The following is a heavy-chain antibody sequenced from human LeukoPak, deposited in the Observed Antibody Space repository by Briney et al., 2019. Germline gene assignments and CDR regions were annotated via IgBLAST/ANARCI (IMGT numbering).Heavy chain of an antibody. CDR1: GGTFSSYA. CDR2: IIPIFGTA. V-gene: IGHV1-69*13. Sequence: SVKVSCKASGGTFSSYAISWVLQAPGQGLEWMGGIIPIFGTANYAQKFQGRVTITSDESTSTAYMELSSLRSEDTAVYYCARLLNDYGDTSFDYWGQGTLVTVSS. D-gene: IGHD4-17*01. CDR3: ARLLNDYGDTSFDY. J-gene: IGHJ4*02.